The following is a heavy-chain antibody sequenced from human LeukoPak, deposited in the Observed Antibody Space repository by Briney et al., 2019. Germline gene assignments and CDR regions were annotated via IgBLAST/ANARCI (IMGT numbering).Heavy chain of an antibody. J-gene: IGHJ5*02. CDR1: GGSIGSTNYY. CDR3: AGLVRPGWFDP. V-gene: IGHV4-39*01. D-gene: IGHD1-14*01. CDR2: IYYSGST. Sequence: SETLSLTCTVSGGSIGSTNYYWGWIRQPPGKGLEWIANIYYSGSTYHNPSLKSRVTISVDTSKNQFSLRLSSVTAADTAVYYCAGLVRPGWFDPWGQGTLVTVSS.